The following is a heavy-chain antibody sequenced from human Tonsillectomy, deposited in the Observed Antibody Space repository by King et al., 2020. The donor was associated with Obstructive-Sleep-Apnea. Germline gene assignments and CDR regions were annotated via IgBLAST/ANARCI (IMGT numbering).Heavy chain of an antibody. J-gene: IGHJ6*02. V-gene: IGHV4-34*01. CDR1: GGSFSGYY. CDR3: ARALRNYYYYGMYV. Sequence: VQLQQWGAGLLKPSETLSLTCAVYGGSFSGYYWSWIRQPPGKGLEWIGEINHSGSTNYNPSLKSRVTISVDTAKNQFSLKLSTVTAADTAVYYCARALRNYYYYGMYVWGPGTTFTVSS. CDR2: INHSGST.